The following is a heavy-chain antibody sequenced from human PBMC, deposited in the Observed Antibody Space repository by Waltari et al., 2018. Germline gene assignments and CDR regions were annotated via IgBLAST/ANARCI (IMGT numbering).Heavy chain of an antibody. Sequence: QVPLVQSGAAGKTPGASVTVSYQTSGFTFTSHHMHWVRQAPGQGLEWMGWINCNNGDRDYAQKFRGRVTLTRETSLSTIYMEMNRLTSDDTAVYYCAREDIVATKVFDDWGHGTLVTVSS. CDR2: INCNNGDR. V-gene: IGHV1-2*02. D-gene: IGHD5-12*01. CDR1: GFTFTSHH. J-gene: IGHJ4*01. CDR3: AREDIVATKVFDD.